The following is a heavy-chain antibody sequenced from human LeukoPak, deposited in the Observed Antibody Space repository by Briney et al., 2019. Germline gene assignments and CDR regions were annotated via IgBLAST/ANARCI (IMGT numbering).Heavy chain of an antibody. J-gene: IGHJ1*01. CDR3: AATIPVITTPEAYFQH. CDR1: GGSFSGYY. D-gene: IGHD3-22*01. CDR2: INHSGST. Sequence: SETLSLTCAVYGGSFSGYYWSWIRQPPGKGLEWIGEINHSGSTNYNPSLKSRVAISVDTSKNQFSLKLSSVTAADTAVYYCAATIPVITTPEAYFQHWGQGTLVTVSS. V-gene: IGHV4-34*01.